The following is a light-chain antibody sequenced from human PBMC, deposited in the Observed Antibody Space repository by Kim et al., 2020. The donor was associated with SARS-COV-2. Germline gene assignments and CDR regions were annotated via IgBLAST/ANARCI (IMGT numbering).Light chain of an antibody. CDR1: SGSIASNY. J-gene: IGLJ3*02. CDR3: QSYDSSNPWV. CDR2: EDN. Sequence: KVTISCTRSSGSIASNYVQGYQQRPGSAPTTVIYEDNQRPSGVPDRFSGSIDSSSNSASLTISGLKTEDEADYYCQSYDSSNPWVFGGGTQLTVL. V-gene: IGLV6-57*03.